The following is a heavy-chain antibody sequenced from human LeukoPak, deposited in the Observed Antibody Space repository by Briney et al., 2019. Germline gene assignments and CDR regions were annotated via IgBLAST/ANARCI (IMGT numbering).Heavy chain of an antibody. V-gene: IGHV3-48*03. Sequence: GGSLRLSCAASGFTFSSYEMNWVRQAPGKGLEWVSYISSSGSTIYYAASVKGRFTISRDNAKNSLYLQMNSLRAEDTAVYYCARDNSWYSSGWYFDYWGQGTLVTVSS. CDR2: ISSSGSTI. D-gene: IGHD6-19*01. J-gene: IGHJ4*02. CDR1: GFTFSSYE. CDR3: ARDNSWYSSGWYFDY.